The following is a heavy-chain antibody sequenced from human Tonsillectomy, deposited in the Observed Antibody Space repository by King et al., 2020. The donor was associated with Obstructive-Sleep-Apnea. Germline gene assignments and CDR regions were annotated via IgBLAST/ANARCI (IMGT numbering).Heavy chain of an antibody. Sequence: PLQESGPGLVKPSETLSLTCTVSGGSISSYYWSWIRQPPGKGLEWIGYIYYSGSTNDNPSLKSRVTISVDTSKNQFSLKLSSVTAADTAVYYCARGGYGDYWGQGTLVTVSS. D-gene: IGHD6-13*01. CDR1: GGSISSYY. CDR2: IYYSGST. J-gene: IGHJ4*02. CDR3: ARGGYGDY. V-gene: IGHV4-59*01.